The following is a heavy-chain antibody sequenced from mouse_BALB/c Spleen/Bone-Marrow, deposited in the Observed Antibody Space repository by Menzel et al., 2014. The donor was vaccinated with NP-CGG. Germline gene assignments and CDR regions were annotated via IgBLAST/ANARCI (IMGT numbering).Heavy chain of an antibody. V-gene: IGHV1-9*01. J-gene: IGHJ3*01. Sequence: QVQLQQPGAELMKPGASVKISCKATGYTFSSYWIEWVKQRPGHGLEWIGEILPGSDSTNYNEKFKGKATFTADTSSNTAYMQLSSLTSEDSAVYYCARHYYGSSHFAYWGQGTLVTVSA. CDR1: GYTFSSYW. D-gene: IGHD1-1*01. CDR2: ILPGSDST. CDR3: ARHYYGSSHFAY.